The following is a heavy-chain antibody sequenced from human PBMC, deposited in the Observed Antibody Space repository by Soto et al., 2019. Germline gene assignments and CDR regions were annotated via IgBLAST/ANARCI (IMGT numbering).Heavy chain of an antibody. V-gene: IGHV3-9*01. J-gene: IGHJ6*03. CDR3: AKDFHVCRSSSSCFYYYYYMDV. Sequence: EVQLVESGGGLVQPGRSLRLSCAASGFTFDDYAMHWVRQAPGKGLEWVSGITWNSSNIGYVDSVKGRFTISRDNAKNSLYLQMNSLRAEDTALYYCAKDFHVCRSSSSCFYYYYYMDVWGKGTTVTVSS. CDR2: ITWNSSNI. CDR1: GFTFDDYA. D-gene: IGHD2-2*01.